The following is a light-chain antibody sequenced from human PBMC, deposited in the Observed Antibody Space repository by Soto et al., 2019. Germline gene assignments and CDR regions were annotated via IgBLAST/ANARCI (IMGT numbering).Light chain of an antibody. J-gene: IGLJ1*01. V-gene: IGLV2-14*01. Sequence: QSALTQPACVSGSPGQSITISCTGTSSDVGGYNYVSWYQQHPGKAPKLMIYDVSNRPSGVSNRFSGSKSGNTASLTISGLQAEEEAGDYCRSSTRSSAARLFGTGNKVTGL. CDR1: SSDVGGYNY. CDR2: DVS. CDR3: RSSTRSSAARL.